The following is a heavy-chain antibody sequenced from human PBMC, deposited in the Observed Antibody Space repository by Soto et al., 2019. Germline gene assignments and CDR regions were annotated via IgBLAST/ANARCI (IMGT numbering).Heavy chain of an antibody. Sequence: GGSLRLSCAASGFTFSSYGMHWVRQAPGKGLEWVAVISYDGSNKYYADSVKGRFTISRDNSKNTLYLQMNSLRAEDTAVYYCAKDHPPYGDYFPQWFDYWGQGTLVTVSS. D-gene: IGHD4-17*01. CDR1: GFTFSSYG. J-gene: IGHJ4*02. V-gene: IGHV3-30*18. CDR3: AKDHPPYGDYFPQWFDY. CDR2: ISYDGSNK.